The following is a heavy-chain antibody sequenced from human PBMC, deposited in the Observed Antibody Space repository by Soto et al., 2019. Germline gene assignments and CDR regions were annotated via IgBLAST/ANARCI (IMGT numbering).Heavy chain of an antibody. D-gene: IGHD2-15*01. CDR1: GDSVSRNSAA. V-gene: IGHV6-1*01. CDR3: ARDRDSVPLDY. CDR2: TYYRSKWYN. J-gene: IGHJ4*02. Sequence: SLTCAISGDSVSRNSAACNWIRQSPSRGLEWLGRTYYRSKWYNDYAVSVKSRITINPDTSKNQYSLQLNSVTPEDTAVYYCARDRDSVPLDYWGQGTLVTVSS.